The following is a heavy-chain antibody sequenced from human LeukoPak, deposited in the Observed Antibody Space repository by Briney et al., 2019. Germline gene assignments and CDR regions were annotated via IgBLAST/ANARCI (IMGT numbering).Heavy chain of an antibody. CDR3: ARQASTYYYDSSGYPPVDY. V-gene: IGHV4-39*01. CDR1: GGSISSSSYY. CDR2: IYYSGST. J-gene: IGHJ4*02. D-gene: IGHD3-22*01. Sequence: SEALSLTCTVSGGSISSSSYYWGWIRQPSGKGLEWIGSIYYSGSTYYNPSLKSRVTISVDTSKNQFSLKLSSVTAADTAVYYCARQASTYYYDSSGYPPVDYWGQGTLVTVSS.